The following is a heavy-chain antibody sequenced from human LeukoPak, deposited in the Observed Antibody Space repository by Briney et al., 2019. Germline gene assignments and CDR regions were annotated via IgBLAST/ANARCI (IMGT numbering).Heavy chain of an antibody. CDR3: ARVPPGYCSSTSCFGGLPFDC. J-gene: IGHJ4*02. CDR2: MNPNSGNT. Sequence: ASVKVSCKASGYTFSTYGFSWVRQAPGQGLEWMGWMNPNSGNTGYAQKFQGRVTITRNTSISTAYMELSSLRSEDTAVYYCARVPPGYCSSTSCFGGLPFDCWGQGTLVTVSS. CDR1: GYTFSTYG. D-gene: IGHD2-2*01. V-gene: IGHV1-8*03.